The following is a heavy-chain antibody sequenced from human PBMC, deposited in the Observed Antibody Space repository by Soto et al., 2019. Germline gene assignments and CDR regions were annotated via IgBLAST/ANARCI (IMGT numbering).Heavy chain of an antibody. D-gene: IGHD3-16*01. V-gene: IGHV1-18*01. CDR1: GYTFTTYG. CDR3: AREGEMPYYYYCLDV. Sequence: QVQLVQSGAEVRKPGASVKVSCKASGYTFTTYGISWVRQAPGQGLEWMGWISGYDGHTKYAQKFQGRIIMTTDTSTSTVYMDLRSLRSDDTAVYYCAREGEMPYYYYCLDVWGQGTTVTVSS. CDR2: ISGYDGHT. J-gene: IGHJ6*02.